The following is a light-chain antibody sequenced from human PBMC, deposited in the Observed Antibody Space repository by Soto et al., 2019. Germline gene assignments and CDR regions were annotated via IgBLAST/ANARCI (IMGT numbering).Light chain of an antibody. CDR3: QQYNNWPPRT. CDR2: GAS. J-gene: IGKJ3*01. Sequence: IVMTQSPATLSVSPGERATLSCRASQSVSSSLAWYQQKPGQAPRLLIYGASTRAAGIPARFSGSGYGTEFTLTISSLQSEDFAVYYCQQYNNWPPRTFGPGTKVDIK. CDR1: QSVSSS. V-gene: IGKV3-15*01.